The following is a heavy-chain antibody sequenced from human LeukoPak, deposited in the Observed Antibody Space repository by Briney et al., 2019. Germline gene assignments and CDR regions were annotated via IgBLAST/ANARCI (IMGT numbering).Heavy chain of an antibody. V-gene: IGHV1-2*02. CDR2: INPSSGGT. J-gene: IGHJ3*02. D-gene: IGHD1-26*01. CDR1: GYTFTGYY. CDR3: ARGPYSGSYYGSAFDI. Sequence: ASVKVSCKASGYTFTGYYMHWVRQAPGQGLEWMGWINPSSGGTNYAQKFQGRVTMTRDTSISTAYMELSRLRSDDTAVYYCARGPYSGSYYGSAFDIWGQGTMVTVSS.